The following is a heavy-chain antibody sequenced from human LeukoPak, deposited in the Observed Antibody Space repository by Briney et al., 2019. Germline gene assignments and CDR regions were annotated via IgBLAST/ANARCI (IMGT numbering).Heavy chain of an antibody. CDR1: GGSITSAGYS. D-gene: IGHD2-2*01. J-gene: IGHJ4*02. CDR2: IYRSGST. Sequence: SETLSLTCTVSGGSITSAGYSWGWIRQPAGKGLEWIGRIYRSGSTNSNPSLKSRVTISVDTSKNQFSLKLSSVTAADTAVYYCARGYCTSTSCSESRYYFDSRGQGALVTVSS. V-gene: IGHV4-61*02. CDR3: ARGYCTSTSCSESRYYFDS.